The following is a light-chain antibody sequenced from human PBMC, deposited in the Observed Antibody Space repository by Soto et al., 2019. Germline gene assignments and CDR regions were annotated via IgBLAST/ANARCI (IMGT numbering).Light chain of an antibody. Sequence: IVVTQFPATLSVSPRERASLSCGGIQSVSSHLAWYQQKPGQAPRLLIHGASTRATGIPARFSGSGSGKEFTLTISSLQSEDFAVYHCQQYNNWPGWTFGQGTKVDIK. CDR3: QQYNNWPGWT. CDR2: GAS. J-gene: IGKJ1*01. V-gene: IGKV3-15*01. CDR1: QSVSSH.